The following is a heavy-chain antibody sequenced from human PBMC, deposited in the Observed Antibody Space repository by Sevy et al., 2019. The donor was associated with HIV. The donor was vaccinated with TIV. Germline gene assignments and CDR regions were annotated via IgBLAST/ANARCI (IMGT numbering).Heavy chain of an antibody. CDR1: GFTFSDYY. CDR2: ISSSGSTI. V-gene: IGHV3-11*01. Sequence: GGSLRLSCAASGFTFSDYYMSWIRQAPGEGLEWVSYISSSGSTIYYADSVKGRFTISRDNAKNSLYLQMNSLRAEDTAVYYCARAMIRSEYFQHWGQGTLVTVSS. J-gene: IGHJ1*01. CDR3: ARAMIRSEYFQH. D-gene: IGHD3-22*01.